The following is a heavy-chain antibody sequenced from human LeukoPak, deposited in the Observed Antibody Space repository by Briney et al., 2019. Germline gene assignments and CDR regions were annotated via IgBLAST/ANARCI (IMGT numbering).Heavy chain of an antibody. CDR2: ISYDGSNK. V-gene: IGHV3-30*18. CDR1: GFTFNTYA. D-gene: IGHD5-12*01. J-gene: IGHJ4*02. CDR3: AKEVATIPFLTDY. Sequence: PGTSLRLSCAASGFTFNTYAMHWVRQAPGKGLECVSVISYDGSNKYYADSVKGRFTISRDNSKNTLYLQMNSLRAEDTAVYYCAKEVATIPFLTDYWGQGTLVTVSS.